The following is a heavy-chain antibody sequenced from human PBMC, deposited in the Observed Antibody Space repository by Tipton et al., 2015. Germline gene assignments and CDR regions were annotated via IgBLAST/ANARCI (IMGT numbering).Heavy chain of an antibody. D-gene: IGHD6-19*01. V-gene: IGHV4-39*01. CDR3: ARVPGQWLDN. J-gene: IGHJ4*02. CDR2: IYYTGST. Sequence: TLSLTCAVSGDSIGRSSYYWGWIRQPPGKGLEWIGTIYYTGSTSYNPSLKSRVTISVDTSKNQFSLKLSSVTAADTAVYYCARVPGQWLDNWGRGTLVTVSS. CDR1: GDSIGRSSYY.